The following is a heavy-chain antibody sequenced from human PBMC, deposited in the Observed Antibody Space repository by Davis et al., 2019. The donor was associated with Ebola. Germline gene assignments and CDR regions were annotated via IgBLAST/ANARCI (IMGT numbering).Heavy chain of an antibody. V-gene: IGHV3-30*03. D-gene: IGHD3-10*01. Sequence: GESLNISCAASGFTFSSYGMHRVRQAPGKGLERVAVISYDGSNKYYADSVKGRFTISRDNSKNTLYLQMNSLRAEDTAVYYCAREVGSTFRGLEYYFDSWGQGTLVTVSS. J-gene: IGHJ4*02. CDR1: GFTFSSYG. CDR3: AREVGSTFRGLEYYFDS. CDR2: ISYDGSNK.